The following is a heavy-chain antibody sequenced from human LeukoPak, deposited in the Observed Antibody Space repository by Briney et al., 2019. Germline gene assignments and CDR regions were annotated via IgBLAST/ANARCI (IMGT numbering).Heavy chain of an antibody. CDR2: ISGSGGST. Sequence: LAGGSLRLSCAASGFTFSSYAMSWVRQAPGKGLEWVSAISGSGGSTHYADSVKGRFTISRDNSKKTLYLQMNSLRGEDTAVYYCARVVVSSSSDYFDYWGQGTLVIVSS. D-gene: IGHD6-6*01. V-gene: IGHV3-23*01. CDR1: GFTFSSYA. J-gene: IGHJ4*02. CDR3: ARVVVSSSSDYFDY.